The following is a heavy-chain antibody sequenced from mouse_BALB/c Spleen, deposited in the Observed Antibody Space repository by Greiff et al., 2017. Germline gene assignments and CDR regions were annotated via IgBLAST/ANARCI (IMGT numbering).Heavy chain of an antibody. CDR1: GYTFTSYT. CDR3: ARGRDYDYDPFAY. J-gene: IGHJ3*01. D-gene: IGHD2-4*01. V-gene: IGHV1-4*02. Sequence: VKLQESAAELARPGASVKMSCKASGYTFTSYTMHWVKQRPGQGLEWIGYINPSSGYTEYNQKFKDKTTLTADKSSSTAYMQLSSLTSEDSAVYYCARGRDYDYDPFAYWGQGTLVTVSA. CDR2: INPSSGYT.